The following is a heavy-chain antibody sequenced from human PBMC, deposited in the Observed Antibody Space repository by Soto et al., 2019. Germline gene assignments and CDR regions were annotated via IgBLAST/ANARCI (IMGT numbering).Heavy chain of an antibody. CDR3: ARDRVGRATVVPDDAFDL. CDR2: SSYYQGKT. Sequence: QDQLEQSGPEVKKPGASVKVSCKAASGYSISIYGISWVRQAPGQGLEWMGWSSYYQGKTKYARKFQDRVTMTRDASTAYMELNSLTFDDTATYLCARDRVGRATVVPDDAFDLWGQGTLVIVSS. CDR1: GYSISIYG. J-gene: IGHJ3*01. V-gene: IGHV1-18*01. D-gene: IGHD2-15*01.